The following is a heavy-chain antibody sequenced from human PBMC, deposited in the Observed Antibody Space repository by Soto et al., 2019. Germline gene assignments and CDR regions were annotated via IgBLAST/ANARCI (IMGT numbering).Heavy chain of an antibody. CDR3: ARDVSPGSSSLYLDAFDI. CDR2: INRDGSKK. D-gene: IGHD6-13*01. V-gene: IGHV3-7*05. Sequence: EVQLEESGGDLVQPWGSLRLSCAAYGFTLSAYWMTWVRQAPGKGLEWVANINRDGSKKSYLDSVRGRFTISRDNVGNSLYLQMDSLRADDTALYYCARDVSPGSSSLYLDAFDIWGQGTMVTVSS. J-gene: IGHJ3*02. CDR1: GFTLSAYW.